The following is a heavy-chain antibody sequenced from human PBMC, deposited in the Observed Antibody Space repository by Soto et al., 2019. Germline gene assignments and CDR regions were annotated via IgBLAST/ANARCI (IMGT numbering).Heavy chain of an antibody. CDR2: IIPIFGTA. CDR3: ARAPVEYDFWSGYHYYYYGMDV. D-gene: IGHD3-3*01. V-gene: IGHV1-69*13. Sequence: ASVKVSCKASGGTFSSYAISWVRQAPGQGLEWMGGIIPIFGTANYAQKFQGRVTITADESTSTAYMELSSLRSEDTAVYYCARAPVEYDFWSGYHYYYYGMDVWGQGTTVTVSS. CDR1: GGTFSSYA. J-gene: IGHJ6*02.